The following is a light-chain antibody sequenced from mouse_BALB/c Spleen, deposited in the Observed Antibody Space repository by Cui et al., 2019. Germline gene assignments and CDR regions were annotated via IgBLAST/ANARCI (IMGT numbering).Light chain of an antibody. CDR3: QNDHSYPFT. CDR1: QNLLNSGNQKNY. Sequence: DIVLTQSPSSLSVSAGEKVTMSCKSSQNLLNSGNQKNYLAWYQQKPGQPPKLLIYGASTREAGVPDRFTGSGSGTDFTLTISSVQAEDLAVYYCQNDHSYPFTFGSGTKLEIK. CDR2: GAS. J-gene: IGKJ4*01. V-gene: IGKV8-28*01.